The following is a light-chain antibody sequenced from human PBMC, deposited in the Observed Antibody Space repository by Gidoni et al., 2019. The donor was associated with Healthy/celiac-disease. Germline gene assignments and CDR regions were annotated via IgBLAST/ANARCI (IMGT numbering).Light chain of an antibody. Sequence: QSALTQPASVSGSPGQSITISCTGTSSDVGGYNYVSWYQQHPGKAPELMIYDVSNRPSGVSTRFSGSKSGNTASLTISGLQAEDEADYYCSSYTSSSWVFGGGTKLTVL. J-gene: IGLJ3*02. CDR2: DVS. CDR3: SSYTSSSWV. V-gene: IGLV2-14*03. CDR1: SSDVGGYNY.